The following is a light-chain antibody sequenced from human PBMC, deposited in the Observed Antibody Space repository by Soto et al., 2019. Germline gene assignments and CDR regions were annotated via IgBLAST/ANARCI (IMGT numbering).Light chain of an antibody. CDR2: GTS. CDR1: QSVKSSY. CDR3: QQYGSSIT. V-gene: IGKV3-20*01. Sequence: EIVLTQSPGTLSLSPGERATLPCRASQSVKSSYLAWYQHKPGQAPRLLIYGTSSRATGIPDRFSGSGSGTDFTLTISRLEPEDFAVYYCQQYGSSITFGQGIRLEIK. J-gene: IGKJ5*01.